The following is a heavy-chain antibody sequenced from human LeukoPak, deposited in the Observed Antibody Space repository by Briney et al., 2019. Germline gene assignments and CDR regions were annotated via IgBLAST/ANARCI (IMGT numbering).Heavy chain of an antibody. CDR3: ARHPHPTFDFWNGSPF. CDR2: ISSSSSTI. CDR1: GFTFSSYS. V-gene: IGHV3-48*04. J-gene: IGHJ4*02. Sequence: GGSLRLSCSASGFTFSSYSMNWVRQAPGKGLEWVSYISSSSSTIYYADSVKGRFTISRDNAKNSLYLQMNSLRAEDTAVYYCARHPHPTFDFWNGSPFWGQGILVTVSS. D-gene: IGHD3-3*01.